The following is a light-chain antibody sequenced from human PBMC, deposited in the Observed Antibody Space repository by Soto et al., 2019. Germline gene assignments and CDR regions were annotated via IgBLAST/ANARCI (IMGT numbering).Light chain of an antibody. V-gene: IGLV2-14*01. Sequence: QSALARPASVSGSPGQSITISCTGTSSDVGGYNYVSWYQQQSGKAPKLMIHEVSNRPSGVSSRFSGSKSGNTASLTISGLQAEDVADYYCSSYTSSRAYVFGLGTQVTV. CDR3: SSYTSSRAYV. J-gene: IGLJ1*01. CDR2: EVS. CDR1: SSDVGGYNY.